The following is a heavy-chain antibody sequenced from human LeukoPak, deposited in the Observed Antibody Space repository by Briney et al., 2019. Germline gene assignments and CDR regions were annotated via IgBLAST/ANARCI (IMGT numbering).Heavy chain of an antibody. J-gene: IGHJ4*02. D-gene: IGHD3-22*01. CDR3: ARGNPSTIPEPNTYYYDSSASANFDY. CDR2: INHSGRT. V-gene: IGHV4-34*01. Sequence: SETLSLTCTVSGDSISNYYWSWIRQPPGKGLEWIGEINHSGRTNYNPSLKRRDTISVETSKNQFSLRLSSVTAADTAVYYCARGNPSTIPEPNTYYYDSSASANFDYWGQGTLVTVSS. CDR1: GDSISNYY.